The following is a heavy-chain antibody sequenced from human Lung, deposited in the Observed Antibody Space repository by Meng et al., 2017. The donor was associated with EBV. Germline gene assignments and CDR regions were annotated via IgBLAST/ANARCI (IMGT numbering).Heavy chain of an antibody. Sequence: QITLKESGPTLVKPTQTLTLTCTFSGFSLSTCGGGVGWIRQPPGNALECLAIIYGDDEKRYSPSLESRLTVTKDTSKNQVVLTMTNMVPVDTATYYCARAAARPSDWFDPWGQGTLVTVSS. CDR2: IYGDDEK. J-gene: IGHJ5*02. D-gene: IGHD6-6*01. CDR3: ARAAARPSDWFDP. V-gene: IGHV2-5*02. CDR1: GFSLSTCGGG.